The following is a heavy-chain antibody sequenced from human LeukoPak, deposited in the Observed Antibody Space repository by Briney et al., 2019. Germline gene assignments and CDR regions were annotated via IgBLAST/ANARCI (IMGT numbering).Heavy chain of an antibody. CDR2: IYHSGST. Sequence: SETLSLTCTVSGYSISSGYYWGWIRQPPGKGLEWIGSIYHSGSTYYNPSLKSRVTISVDTSKNQFSLKLSSVTAADTAVYYCARGGYYYDSSGYLLMDYWGQGTLVTVSS. CDR1: GYSISSGYY. CDR3: ARGGYYYDSSGYLLMDY. V-gene: IGHV4-38-2*02. D-gene: IGHD3-22*01. J-gene: IGHJ4*02.